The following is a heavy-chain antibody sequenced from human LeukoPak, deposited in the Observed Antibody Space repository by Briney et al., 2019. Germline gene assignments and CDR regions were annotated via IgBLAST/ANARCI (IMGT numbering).Heavy chain of an antibody. CDR1: GGSISSSSYY. Sequence: PSETLSLTCTVSGGSISSSSYYWGWIRQPPGKGLAWIGRIYYSGSTNYNPSLKSRVTISVDTSKNQFYLKLSSVTAADTAVYYCAREDEHITMVRGQPQPDSGAFDIWGQGTMVTVSS. CDR2: IYYSGST. V-gene: IGHV4-39*07. D-gene: IGHD3-10*01. CDR3: AREDEHITMVRGQPQPDSGAFDI. J-gene: IGHJ3*02.